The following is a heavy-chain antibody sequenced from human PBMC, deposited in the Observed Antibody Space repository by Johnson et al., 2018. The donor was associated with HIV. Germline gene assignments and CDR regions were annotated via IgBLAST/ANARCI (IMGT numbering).Heavy chain of an antibody. D-gene: IGHD1-7*01. J-gene: IGHJ3*02. V-gene: IGHV3-64*01. Sequence: LVESGGGLVQPGGSLRLSCAASGFTFSSYAMHWVRQAPGKGLEYVSAISSNGGSTYYANSVKGRFTISRDSSKNSLYLQMNSLKTEDTAVYYCTTEETGTTDDAFDIWGQGTMVTVSS. CDR1: GFTFSSYA. CDR3: TTEETGTTDDAFDI. CDR2: ISSNGGST.